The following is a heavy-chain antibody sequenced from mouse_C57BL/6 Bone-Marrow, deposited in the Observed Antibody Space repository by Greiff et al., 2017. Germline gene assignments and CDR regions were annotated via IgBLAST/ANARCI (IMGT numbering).Heavy chain of an antibody. V-gene: IGHV1-54*01. CDR3: ARGYSGFFAY. D-gene: IGHD2-3*01. CDR2: INPGSGGP. J-gene: IGHJ3*01. Sequence: VKLQESGAELVRPGTSVKVSCKASGYAFTNYLIEWVKQRPGQGLAWIGVINPGSGGPNYNEKFKGKVTLTADKSSSTAYMQLSSLTSEDSAVCFSARGYSGFFAYWGRGTLVTVSA. CDR1: GYAFTNYL.